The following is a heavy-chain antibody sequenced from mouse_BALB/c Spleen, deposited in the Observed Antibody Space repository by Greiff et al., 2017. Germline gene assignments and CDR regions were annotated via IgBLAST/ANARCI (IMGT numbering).Heavy chain of an antibody. J-gene: IGHJ4*01. CDR3: ARWGTVYAMDY. CDR1: GYAFSSSW. Sequence: QVQLQQSGPELVKPGASVKISCKASGYAFSSSWMNWVKQRPGQGLEWIGRIYPGDGDTNYNGKFKGKATLTADKSSSTAYMQLSSLTSVDSAVYFCARWGTVYAMDYWGQGTSVTVSS. D-gene: IGHD1-1*01. V-gene: IGHV1-82*01. CDR2: IYPGDGDT.